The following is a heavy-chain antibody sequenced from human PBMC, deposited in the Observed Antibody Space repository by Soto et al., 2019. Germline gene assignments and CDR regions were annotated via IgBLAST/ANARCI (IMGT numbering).Heavy chain of an antibody. CDR1: GFTFDDYA. CDR3: AKDRGYDSSGYDY. J-gene: IGHJ4*02. D-gene: IGHD3-22*01. V-gene: IGHV3-23*01. CDR2: ISGSGGST. Sequence: ESGGVVVQPGGSLRLSCAASGFTFDDYAMHWVRQAPGKGLEWVSAISGSGGSTYYADSVKGRFTISRDNSKNTLYLQMNSLRAEDTAVYYCAKDRGYDSSGYDYWGQGTLVTVSS.